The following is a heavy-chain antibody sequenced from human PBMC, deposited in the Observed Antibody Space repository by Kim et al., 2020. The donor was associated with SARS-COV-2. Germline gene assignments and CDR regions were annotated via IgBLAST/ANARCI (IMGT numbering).Heavy chain of an antibody. J-gene: IGHJ5*02. V-gene: IGHV1-2*06. CDR1: GYTFTGYY. Sequence: ASVKVSCKASGYTFTGYYMHWVRQAPGQGLEWMGRINPNSGGTNYAQKFQGRVTMTRDTSISTAYMELSRLRSDDTAVYYCANGGALNYYDSSGYPGGFDPWGQGTLVTVSS. CDR3: ANGGALNYYDSSGYPGGFDP. CDR2: INPNSGGT. D-gene: IGHD3-22*01.